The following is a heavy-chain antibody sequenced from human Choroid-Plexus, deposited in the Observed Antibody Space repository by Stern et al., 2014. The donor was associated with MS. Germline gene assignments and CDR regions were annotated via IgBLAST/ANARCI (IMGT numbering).Heavy chain of an antibody. CDR1: GFTFGSCA. D-gene: IGHD2/OR15-2a*01. CDR3: AKDRQYLTYFFDH. CDR2: VSHDGSYK. V-gene: IGHV3-30*18. J-gene: IGHJ5*02. Sequence: VHLVESEGGVVQPGRPLRLSCVASGFTFGSCAMHWVRQAPGKGLEWVGGVSHDGSYKYYADSVKGRFTISRDNSQNTLYMQMSSLRPEDTAVYYCAKDRQYLTYFFDHWGQGSLVTVSS.